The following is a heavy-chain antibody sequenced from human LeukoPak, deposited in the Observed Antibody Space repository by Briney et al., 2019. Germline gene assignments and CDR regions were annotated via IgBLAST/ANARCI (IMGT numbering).Heavy chain of an antibody. CDR3: ARDQPRSGWAFDY. V-gene: IGHV3-23*01. CDR2: TGGSGGST. CDR1: GFTFSSYA. D-gene: IGHD6-19*01. Sequence: GGSLRLSCAASGFTFSSYAMTWVRQAPGKGLEWVSATGGSGGSTYYADSVKGRFTISRDNSKNTLYLQMNNLRAEDTAVYYCARDQPRSGWAFDYWGQGTLVTVSS. J-gene: IGHJ4*02.